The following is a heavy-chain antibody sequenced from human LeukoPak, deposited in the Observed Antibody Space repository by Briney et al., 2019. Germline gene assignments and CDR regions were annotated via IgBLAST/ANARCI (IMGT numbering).Heavy chain of an antibody. V-gene: IGHV1-2*02. CDR2: INPNSGGT. CDR1: GYTFTGYY. J-gene: IGHJ1*01. Sequence: PGASVKVSCKASGYTFTGYYMHWVRQAPGQGLEWMGWINPNSGGTNYAQKFQGRVTMTRDTSISTAYMELSRLRSDDTAVYYCARDGGFGELSARQHWGQGTLVTVSS. CDR3: ARDGGFGELSARQH. D-gene: IGHD3-10*01.